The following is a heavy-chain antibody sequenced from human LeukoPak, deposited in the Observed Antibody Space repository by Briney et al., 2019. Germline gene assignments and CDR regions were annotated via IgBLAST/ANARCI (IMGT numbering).Heavy chain of an antibody. D-gene: IGHD5-24*01. CDR3: ARDASRGFDT. J-gene: IGHJ4*02. Sequence: PGGSLRLSCAPSGFTFSRNWMTWVRQTPEKGLEWVASIKDDGRQKYYVDSVKGRFTVSRDNAKNSAYLQMGSLRVEDTALYYCARDASRGFDTWGQGTLVTVSS. CDR1: GFTFSRNW. CDR2: IKDDGRQK. V-gene: IGHV3-7*01.